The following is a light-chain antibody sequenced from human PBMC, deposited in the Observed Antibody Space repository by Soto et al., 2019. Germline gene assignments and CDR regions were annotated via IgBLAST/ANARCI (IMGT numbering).Light chain of an antibody. CDR2: DAS. J-gene: IGKJ4*01. Sequence: EIVLTQSPATLSLSPGERATLSCRASQSISNYLLWYQQKPGQAPRLLIYDASNRATGIPARFSGSGSGTDFTLTISSLEPEDFAIYYCQQRSNWPPLTFGGGTKVEIK. CDR1: QSISNY. CDR3: QQRSNWPPLT. V-gene: IGKV3-11*01.